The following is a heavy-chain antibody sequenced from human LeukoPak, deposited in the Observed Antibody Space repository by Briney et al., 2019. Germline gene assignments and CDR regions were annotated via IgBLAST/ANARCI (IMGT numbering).Heavy chain of an antibody. CDR2: IYYSGST. D-gene: IGHD3-16*02. Sequence: SETLSLTCTVSGGSISSGGYYWSWIRQHPGEGLEWIGYIYYSGSTYYNPSLKSRVTISVDTSKNQFSLKLSSVTAADTAVYYCASWVDRLGELSFRHWGQGTLVTVSS. CDR3: ASWVDRLGELSFRH. V-gene: IGHV4-31*03. CDR1: GGSISSGGYY. J-gene: IGHJ4*02.